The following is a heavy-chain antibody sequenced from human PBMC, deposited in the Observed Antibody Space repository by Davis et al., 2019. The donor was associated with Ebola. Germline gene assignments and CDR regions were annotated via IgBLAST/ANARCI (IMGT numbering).Heavy chain of an antibody. CDR2: IYTSGST. Sequence: SETLSLTCTVSGGSISSYYWSWIRQPAGKGLEWIGRIYTSGSTNYNPSLKSRVTMSVDTSKNQFSLKLSSVTAADTAVYYCARDVRADILTGYYTLYYYYVMDVWGQGTTVTVSS. CDR3: ARDVRADILTGYYTLYYYYVMDV. CDR1: GGSISSYY. V-gene: IGHV4-4*07. D-gene: IGHD3-9*01. J-gene: IGHJ6*02.